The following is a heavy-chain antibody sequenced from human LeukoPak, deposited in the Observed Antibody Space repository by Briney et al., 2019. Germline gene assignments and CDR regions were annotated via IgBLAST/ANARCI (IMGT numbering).Heavy chain of an antibody. CDR2: ISGSGGST. V-gene: IGHV3-23*01. Sequence: GGSLRLSCAASGFTFSSYAMSWVRQAPGKGLEWVSAISGSGGSTYYADSVKGRFTISRDNSKNTLYLQMNSLRAEDTAVYYCAAFLDTAMDPVMEAFDIWGQGTMVTVSS. CDR1: GFTFSSYA. D-gene: IGHD5-18*01. CDR3: AAFLDTAMDPVMEAFDI. J-gene: IGHJ3*02.